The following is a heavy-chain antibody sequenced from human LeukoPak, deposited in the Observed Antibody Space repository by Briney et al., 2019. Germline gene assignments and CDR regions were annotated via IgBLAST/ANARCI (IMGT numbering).Heavy chain of an antibody. CDR3: ARAGIPGYCTNVTCSNWLDP. J-gene: IGHJ5*02. CDR2: IIPMFGTP. V-gene: IGHV1-69*06. Sequence: SVKVSCKTSGDTFTTYAIIWVRQAPGQGLEWMGGIIPMFGTPNYAQRSQGRVTITADKSTKTAYMELSSLRSEDTAVYYCARAGIPGYCTNVTCSNWLDPWGQGTPVTVSS. CDR1: GDTFTTYA. D-gene: IGHD2-8*01.